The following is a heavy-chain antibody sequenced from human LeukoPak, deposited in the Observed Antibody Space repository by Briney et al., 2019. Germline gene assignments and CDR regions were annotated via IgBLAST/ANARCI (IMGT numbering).Heavy chain of an antibody. Sequence: PGGSLRLSCAASRFTFSTYGMHWVRQAPGKGLEWVALIQSDGSNKYYSDSVKGRFTISKDNSKNTLYLQMNSLRAEDTAVYYCAKDFDGYSYGILEYWGQGTLVTVSS. J-gene: IGHJ4*02. V-gene: IGHV3-30*02. CDR1: RFTFSTYG. CDR2: IQSDGSNK. CDR3: AKDFDGYSYGILEY. D-gene: IGHD5-18*01.